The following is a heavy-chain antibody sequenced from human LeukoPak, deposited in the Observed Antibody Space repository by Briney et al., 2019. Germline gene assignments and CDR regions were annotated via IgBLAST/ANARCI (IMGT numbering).Heavy chain of an antibody. CDR2: IYSGGST. Sequence: GGSLRLSCAGSGFTFSRYAMSWVRQAPGKGLEWVSVIYSGGSTYYADSVKGRFTISRDNSKNTLYLQMNSLRAEDTAVYYCARDTVTTFRFRDYYYYGMGVWGQGTTVTVSS. CDR1: GFTFSRYA. CDR3: ARDTVTTFRFRDYYYYGMGV. J-gene: IGHJ6*02. D-gene: IGHD4-17*01. V-gene: IGHV3-53*01.